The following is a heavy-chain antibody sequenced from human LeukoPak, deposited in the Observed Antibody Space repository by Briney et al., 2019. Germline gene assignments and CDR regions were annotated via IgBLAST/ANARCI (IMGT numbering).Heavy chain of an antibody. CDR1: GYFFTTYW. D-gene: IGHD2-15*01. J-gene: IGHJ4*02. V-gene: IGHV5-51*01. CDR2: IYPGDSDT. CDR3: ARITGCWSGNSCYFDY. Sequence: GESLKISCKASGYFFTTYWIGWVRQMPGKGLEWMGIIYPGDSDTRYSPSFQGQVTLSADKSITTAYLQWSSLRASDTATYYCARITGCWSGNSCYFDYWGQGTLVTVSS.